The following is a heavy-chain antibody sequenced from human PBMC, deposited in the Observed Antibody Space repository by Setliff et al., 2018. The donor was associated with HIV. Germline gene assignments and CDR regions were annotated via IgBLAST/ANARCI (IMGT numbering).Heavy chain of an antibody. Sequence: SETLSLTCIVSGYSISIGYYWGGIRQPPGKGLEWIGSIYHSGSTFYNPSIKSRVTISVDTSKNQFSLILTSVTATDTAVYYCARGRGVRGVNDAFDIWGQGTMVTVSS. V-gene: IGHV4-38-2*02. CDR2: IYHSGST. J-gene: IGHJ3*02. D-gene: IGHD3-10*01. CDR1: GYSISIGYY. CDR3: ARGRGVRGVNDAFDI.